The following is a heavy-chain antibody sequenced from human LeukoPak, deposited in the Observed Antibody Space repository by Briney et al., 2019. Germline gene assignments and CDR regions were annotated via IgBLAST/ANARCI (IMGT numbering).Heavy chain of an antibody. CDR1: GFTFRDYW. CDR2: IKEDGSEK. D-gene: IGHD3-22*01. V-gene: IGHV3-7*01. Sequence: GFLRLSCAASGFTFRDYWMSWVRQAPGKGLEWVANIKEDGSEKHYVDSVKGRFTISRDNAKNSLYLQSLYLQMNSLRAEDTAVYYCARAHYSSFDYWGQGTLVTVSS. J-gene: IGHJ4*02. CDR3: ARAHYSSFDY.